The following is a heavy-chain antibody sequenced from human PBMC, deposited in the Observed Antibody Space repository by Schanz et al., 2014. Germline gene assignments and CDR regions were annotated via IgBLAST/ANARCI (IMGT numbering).Heavy chain of an antibody. CDR3: VKDLQRELLRDDHYYGMDV. J-gene: IGHJ6*02. CDR2: VCYDGSKK. V-gene: IGHV3-33*06. Sequence: VESGGGVVQPGRSLRLSCAASGFTFSSYGMHWVRQVPGKGLEWVAVVCYDGSKKYYADSVKGRFTTSRDNSKNTMYLQMNSLRAEDTAVYYCVKDLQRELLRDDHYYGMDVWGQGTTVTVSS. CDR1: GFTFSSYG. D-gene: IGHD1-26*01.